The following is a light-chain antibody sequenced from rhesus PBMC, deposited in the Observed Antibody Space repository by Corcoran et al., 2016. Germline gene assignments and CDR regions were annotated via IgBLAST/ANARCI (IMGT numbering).Light chain of an antibody. J-gene: IGKJ2*01. CDR3: QQYTSRPYS. CDR2: KAS. Sequence: DIQMTQSPSSLSASVGDTVTITCRASQGISSWLAWYQQKPGKAPKLLIYKASSLQSGVPSRFSGSGSGTEFTLTITSLQSEDFATYFCQQYTSRPYSFGPGTKVEIK. V-gene: IGKV1-22*01. CDR1: QGISSW.